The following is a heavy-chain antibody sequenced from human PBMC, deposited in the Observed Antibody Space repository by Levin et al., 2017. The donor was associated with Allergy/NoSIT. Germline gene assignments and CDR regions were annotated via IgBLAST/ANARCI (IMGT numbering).Heavy chain of an antibody. CDR2: IYPGDSDT. CDR1: GYSFISYW. Sequence: PGGSLRLSCKGSGYSFISYWIGWVRQMPGKGLEWMGIIYPGDSDTTYSPSFQGQVTISADKSISTAYLQWRSLKASDTAMYYCARRYCGGGTCYDAFDIWGQGTLVTVSS. J-gene: IGHJ3*02. V-gene: IGHV5-51*01. CDR3: ARRYCGGGTCYDAFDI. D-gene: IGHD2-15*01.